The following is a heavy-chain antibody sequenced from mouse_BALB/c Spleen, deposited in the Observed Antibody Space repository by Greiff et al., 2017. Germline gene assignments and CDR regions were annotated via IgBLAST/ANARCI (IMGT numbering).Heavy chain of an antibody. CDR1: GYTFTDYN. D-gene: IGHD2-4*01. V-gene: IGHV1S29*02. Sequence: EVKLMESGPELVKPGASVKISCKASGYTFTDYNMHWVKQSHGKSLEWIGYIYPYNGGTGYNQKFKSKATLTVDNSSSTAYMELRSLTSEDSAVYYCARLGYDYDGYFDYWGQGTTLTVSS. J-gene: IGHJ2*01. CDR3: ARLGYDYDGYFDY. CDR2: IYPYNGGT.